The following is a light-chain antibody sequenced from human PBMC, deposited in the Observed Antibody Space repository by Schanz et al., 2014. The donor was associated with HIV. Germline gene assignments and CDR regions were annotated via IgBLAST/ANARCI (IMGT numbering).Light chain of an antibody. CDR3: GSYTFASSPYV. CDR2: DVS. V-gene: IGLV2-14*01. Sequence: QSALTQPPSASGSPGQSVTISCTGTTSDIGNHDFVSWYQQCPCKAPKLMIYDVSNRPSGVSSRFSGSKSGNTASLTISGLQAEDEADYYCGSYTFASSPYVFGSGTKLTVL. J-gene: IGLJ1*01. CDR1: TSDIGNHDF.